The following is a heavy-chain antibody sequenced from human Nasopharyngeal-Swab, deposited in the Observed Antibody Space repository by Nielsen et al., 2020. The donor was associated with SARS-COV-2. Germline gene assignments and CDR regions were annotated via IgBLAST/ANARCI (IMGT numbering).Heavy chain of an antibody. Sequence: GESLKISCAASGFTFSTYWMHWVRQAPGKGLVWVSRINIDGSSTRHADSVKGRFTISRDNGKNTLYLQMNGLGAEDTAVYYCAKDLRGPYFFWGQGTLVTVSS. CDR3: AKDLRGPYFF. J-gene: IGHJ4*02. CDR2: INIDGSST. V-gene: IGHV3-74*01. CDR1: GFTFSTYW. D-gene: IGHD2/OR15-2a*01.